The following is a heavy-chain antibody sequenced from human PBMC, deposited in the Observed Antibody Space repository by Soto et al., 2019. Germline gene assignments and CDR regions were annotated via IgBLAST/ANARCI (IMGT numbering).Heavy chain of an antibody. CDR1: GFTFSSYG. D-gene: IGHD3-3*01. J-gene: IGHJ6*02. V-gene: IGHV3-30*18. CDR3: AKDLNSDFWSGYQYYYYYYGMDV. Sequence: GGSLRLSCAASGFTFSSYGMHWVRQAPGKGLEWVAVISYDGSNKYYADSVKGRFTISRDNSKNTPYLQMNSLRAEDTAVYYCAKDLNSDFWSGYQYYYYYYGMDVWGQGTTVTVSS. CDR2: ISYDGSNK.